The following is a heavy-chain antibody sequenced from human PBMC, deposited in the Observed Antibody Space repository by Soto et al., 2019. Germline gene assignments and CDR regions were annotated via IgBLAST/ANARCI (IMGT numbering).Heavy chain of an antibody. CDR1: GGSISSHY. D-gene: IGHD2-2*01. V-gene: IGHV4-59*11. J-gene: IGHJ4*02. CDR2: MHYSGST. CDR3: ASRPATETYFDH. Sequence: SETLSLTCTVPGGSISSHYWSWIRQPPGKGLEWIGYMHYSGSTNYNPALKSRVTMSVDTSKNQFSLKLTSVTAADTAVYYCASRPATETYFDHWGQGTQVTVSS.